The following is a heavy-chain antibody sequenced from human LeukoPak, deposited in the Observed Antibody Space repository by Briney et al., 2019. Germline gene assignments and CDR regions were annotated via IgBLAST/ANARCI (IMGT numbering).Heavy chain of an antibody. D-gene: IGHD3-10*01. CDR2: IKSISAGGTT. J-gene: IGHJ4*02. CDR1: GLTFSSYW. V-gene: IGHV3-15*01. CDR3: TKDFGLDY. Sequence: GGSLRLSCAASGLTFSSYWMTWVRQAPGKGLEWVGRIKSISAGGTTDYAAPVKGRFTISRDDSKNMLYLQMNSLKSEDTAVYYCTKDFGLDYWGQGTLVTVSS.